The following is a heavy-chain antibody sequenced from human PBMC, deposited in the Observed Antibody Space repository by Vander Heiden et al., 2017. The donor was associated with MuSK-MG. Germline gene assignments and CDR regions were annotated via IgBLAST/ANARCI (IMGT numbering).Heavy chain of an antibody. V-gene: IGHV1-18*04. CDR3: ARDQGYANWFDP. CDR1: GHSFTSSG. Sequence: QVPLVQSGAEVKKPGPPVKVSCKAPGHSFTSSGISWVRQAPGQGLEWMGWISGYKGKTKYAQKVQGRVTVTTDTSTSTAYMELRSLRSDDTAVYYCARDQGYANWFDPWGQGTLVTVSS. J-gene: IGHJ5*02. CDR2: ISGYKGKT. D-gene: IGHD5-12*01.